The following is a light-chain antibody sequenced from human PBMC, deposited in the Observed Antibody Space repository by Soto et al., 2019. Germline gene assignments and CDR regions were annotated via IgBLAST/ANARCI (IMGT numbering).Light chain of an antibody. V-gene: IGKV1-5*03. CDR1: QIINSW. CDR3: QQYDNSPWT. J-gene: IGKJ1*01. CDR2: KTS. Sequence: DIPMTQSPSTLSASVGDRVTITCRASQIINSWLAWYQQKPGKAPKLLIYKTSTLESGVPSRFSGSGSGTEFTLTISSMQPDDFATYYCQQYDNSPWTFGQGTKVEIK.